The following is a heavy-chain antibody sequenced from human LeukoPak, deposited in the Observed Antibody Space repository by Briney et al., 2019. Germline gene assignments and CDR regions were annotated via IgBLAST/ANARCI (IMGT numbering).Heavy chain of an antibody. V-gene: IGHV3-23*01. CDR1: GFTFSSYA. Sequence: GGSLRLSCAASGFTFSSYAMSWVRQAPGKGLEWVSGMSGGGGSTYYADSVKGRFTISRDNSKNTLYLQMYSLRAEDTAIYYCAKTSSGWYPFDYWGQGTLVTVSS. D-gene: IGHD6-19*01. CDR3: AKTSSGWYPFDY. CDR2: MSGGGGST. J-gene: IGHJ4*02.